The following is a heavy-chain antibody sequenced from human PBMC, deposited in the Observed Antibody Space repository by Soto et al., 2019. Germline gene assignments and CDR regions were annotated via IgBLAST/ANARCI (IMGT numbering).Heavy chain of an antibody. D-gene: IGHD3-10*01. J-gene: IGHJ4*02. CDR3: VRSWATMVLDF. Sequence: QVQLVQSGAEVKQPGASVRVSCKASGYTFINYGISWVRQAPGQGLEWMGWVSVSNRKTSYAQKFRGRVTMTTDTSTSTAYMELRSLRSDDAAVYYCVRSWATMVLDFWGQGTLVTVSS. V-gene: IGHV1-18*01. CDR2: VSVSNRKT. CDR1: GYTFINYG.